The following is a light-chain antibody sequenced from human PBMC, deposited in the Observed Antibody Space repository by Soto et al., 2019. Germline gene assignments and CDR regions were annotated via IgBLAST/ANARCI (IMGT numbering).Light chain of an antibody. CDR1: NIGSKS. CDR2: YDS. J-gene: IGLJ2*01. CDR3: QVWDSSSDHVV. V-gene: IGLV3-21*04. Sequence: SYELTQPPSVSVAPGKTARITCGGNNIGSKSVHWYQQKQRQAPVLVIYYDSDRPSGIPERFSGSNSGNTATLTISRVEAGDEADYYCQVWDSSSDHVVFGGGTKVTVL.